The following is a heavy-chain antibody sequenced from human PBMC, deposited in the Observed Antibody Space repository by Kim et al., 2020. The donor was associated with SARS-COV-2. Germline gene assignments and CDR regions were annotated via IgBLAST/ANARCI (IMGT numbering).Heavy chain of an antibody. D-gene: IGHD5-18*01. CDR2: ISWDGDDT. CDR1: GFTFDDYT. J-gene: IGHJ4*02. Sequence: GGSLRLSCAASGFTFDDYTMHWVRQAPGKGLEWVSLISWDGDDTYYADSVKGRFTISRDNSKNSLYLQMNSLRTEDTALYYCAKDMLGGRWSGHSYGCADYWGQGTLVTVSS. V-gene: IGHV3-43*01. CDR3: AKDMLGGRWSGHSYGCADY.